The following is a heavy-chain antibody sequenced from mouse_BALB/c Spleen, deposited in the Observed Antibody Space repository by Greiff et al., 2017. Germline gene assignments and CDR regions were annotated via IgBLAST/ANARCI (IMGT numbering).Heavy chain of an antibody. J-gene: IGHJ3*01. CDR1: GDSITSGY. CDR3: ARPYGNYSPFAY. CDR2: ISYSGST. D-gene: IGHD2-1*01. Sequence: EVKLQESGPSLVKPSQTLSLTCSVTGDSITSGYWNWIRKFPGNKLEYMGYISYSGSTYYNPSLKSRLSITRDTSKNQYYLQLNSVTTEDTATYYCARPYGNYSPFAYWGQGTLVTVSA. V-gene: IGHV3-8*02.